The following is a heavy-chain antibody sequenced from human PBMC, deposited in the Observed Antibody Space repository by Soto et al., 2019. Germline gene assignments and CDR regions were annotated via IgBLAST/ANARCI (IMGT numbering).Heavy chain of an antibody. J-gene: IGHJ4*02. CDR2: IKSKTDGGTT. D-gene: IGHD5-12*01. V-gene: IGHV3-15*01. CDR1: GFTFSNAW. Sequence: GGSLRLSCAASGFTFSNAWMSWVRQAPGKGLEWVGRIKSKTDGGTTDYAAPVKGRFTISRDDSKDTLYLQMNSLKTEDTAVYYCTTDRGGYDRAFVYWGQGTLVTVSS. CDR3: TTDRGGYDRAFVY.